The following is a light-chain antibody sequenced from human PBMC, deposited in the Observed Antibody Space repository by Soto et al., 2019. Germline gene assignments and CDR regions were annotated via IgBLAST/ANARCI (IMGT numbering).Light chain of an antibody. CDR3: QQYGSSPQT. CDR1: HSVTSNY. V-gene: IGKV3-20*01. J-gene: IGKJ1*01. CDR2: AAS. Sequence: EIVLTQSPGTLSLSPGERATLSCRASHSVTSNYLAWYQQKLGQAPRLLIYAASGRASGIPDRFSGSGSGTDFILTISRLEPEDFAVYYCQQYGSSPQTFGQGTRVDIK.